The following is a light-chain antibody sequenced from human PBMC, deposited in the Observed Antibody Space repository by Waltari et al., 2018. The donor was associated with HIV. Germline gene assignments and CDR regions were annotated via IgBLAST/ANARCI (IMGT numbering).Light chain of an antibody. V-gene: IGLV1-51*01. CDR3: GTWDSGLSSGV. CDR1: SSNIEKND. J-gene: IGLJ1*01. CDR2: DND. Sequence: QSVLTQPPSVSAAPGQKVTISCSGSSSNIEKNDVSWFQQFPGTAPNLLIYDNDKRYSGIPDRFSASKSGASATLGITGRQTGDEADYYCGTWDSGLSSGVFGSGTKVSVL.